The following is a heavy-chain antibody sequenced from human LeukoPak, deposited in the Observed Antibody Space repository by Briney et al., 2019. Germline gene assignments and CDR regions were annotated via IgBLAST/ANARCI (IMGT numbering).Heavy chain of an antibody. V-gene: IGHV3-21*01. CDR3: ARDGYGANSADS. CDR1: GFPFSYYS. CDR2: ISSSSTYI. Sequence: GGSLRLSCAASGFPFSYYSLNWVRQAPGKGLEWISSISSSSTYIYYAGSVKGRFTVSRDNAKNSLSLQMNSLGAEDTAVYYCARDGYGANSADSWGQGTLVTVSS. D-gene: IGHD4-23*01. J-gene: IGHJ4*02.